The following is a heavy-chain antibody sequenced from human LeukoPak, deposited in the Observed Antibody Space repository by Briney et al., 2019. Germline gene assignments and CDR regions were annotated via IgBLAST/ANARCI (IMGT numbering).Heavy chain of an antibody. D-gene: IGHD6-19*01. J-gene: IGHJ5*02. CDR2: INPNSGGT. CDR3: ARMTVSGRDNWFDP. CDR1: GYTFTGYY. V-gene: IGHV1-2*02. Sequence: GASVKVSCKASGYTFTGYYMHWVRQAPGQGLEWMGWINPNSGGTNYAQNFQGRVTITRDTSINTAYMELSSLRSEDTAVYYCARMTVSGRDNWFDPWGQGTLVTVSS.